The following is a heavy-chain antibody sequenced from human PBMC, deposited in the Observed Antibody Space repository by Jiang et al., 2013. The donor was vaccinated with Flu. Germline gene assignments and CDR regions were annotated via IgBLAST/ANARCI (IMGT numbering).Heavy chain of an antibody. J-gene: IGHJ6*02. CDR3: ARDPLVEHYAKGMDV. CDR2: INTYNGDT. CDR1: GYTFTTYG. D-gene: IGHD2-2*01. Sequence: SGAEVKKPGASVKVSCMTSGYTFTTYGFTWVRQAPGQGLEWMGWINTYNGDTNYAQTFQGRVTMTTDTSTSTAYMELRSLRSDDTAVYYCARDPLVEHYAKGMDVWGQGTTVTVSS. V-gene: IGHV1-18*01.